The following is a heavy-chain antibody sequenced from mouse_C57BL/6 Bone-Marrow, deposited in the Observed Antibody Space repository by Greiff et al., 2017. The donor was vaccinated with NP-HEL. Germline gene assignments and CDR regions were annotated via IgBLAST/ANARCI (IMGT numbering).Heavy chain of an antibody. CDR3: ARGGYYDYYYFDY. J-gene: IGHJ2*01. V-gene: IGHV1-47*01. CDR1: GYTFTTYP. D-gene: IGHD2-4*01. CDR2: FHPYNDDT. Sequence: QVHVKQSGAELVKPGASVKMSCKASGYTFTTYPIEWMKQNHGKSLEWIGNFHPYNDDTKYNEKFKGKATLTVEKSSSTVYLELSRLTSDNSAVYYCARGGYYDYYYFDYWGQGTTLTVSS.